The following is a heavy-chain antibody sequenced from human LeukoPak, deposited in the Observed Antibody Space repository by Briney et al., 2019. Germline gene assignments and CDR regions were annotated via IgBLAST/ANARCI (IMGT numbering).Heavy chain of an antibody. CDR2: INPKSGAT. D-gene: IGHD6-13*01. Sequence: APVKVSCKTSGYVFINYYIHWVRLAPGQGLQWMGWINPKSGATNYAQSFQGRVALTTDTSISTAFMELRSLRSDDTAVYYCARAPSIAAAGIFDYWGQGTLVTVSS. CDR3: ARAPSIAAAGIFDY. J-gene: IGHJ4*02. CDR1: GYVFINYY. V-gene: IGHV1-2*02.